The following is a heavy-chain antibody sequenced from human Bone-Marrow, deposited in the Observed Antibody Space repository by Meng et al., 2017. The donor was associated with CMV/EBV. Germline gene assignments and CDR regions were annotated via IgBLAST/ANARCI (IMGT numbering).Heavy chain of an antibody. Sequence: GGSLRLSCVASGFTFSNYAMHWVRQAPGKGLEWVAVISYDGSHKYYADSVKGRFTISRDNSKNTLYLQMYSLRAEDTALYYCASAGIVVVPAAMLPFDPWGQGTLVTVSS. V-gene: IGHV3-30*04. CDR1: GFTFSNYA. CDR2: ISYDGSHK. CDR3: ASAGIVVVPAAMLPFDP. J-gene: IGHJ5*02. D-gene: IGHD2-2*01.